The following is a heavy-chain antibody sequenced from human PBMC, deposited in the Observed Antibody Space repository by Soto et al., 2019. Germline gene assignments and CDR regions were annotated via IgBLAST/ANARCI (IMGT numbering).Heavy chain of an antibody. D-gene: IGHD2-15*01. J-gene: IGHJ4*02. V-gene: IGHV2-5*02. CDR1: GFSLSTSGVG. CDR2: IYWDDDK. Sequence: QITLKESGPTLVKPTQTLTLTCTFSGFSLSTSGVGVGWIRQPPGKALEWLALIYWDDDKRYSPSLKSRLTITKDTSKNQVVLTMTNMDPVDTATYYCAHSVYCSGSSCYPYYFDYWGQGTLVTVSS. CDR3: AHSVYCSGSSCYPYYFDY.